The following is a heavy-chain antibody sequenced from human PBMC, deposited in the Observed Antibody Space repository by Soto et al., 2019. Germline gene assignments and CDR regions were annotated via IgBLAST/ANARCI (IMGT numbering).Heavy chain of an antibody. CDR2: ISAYNGNT. CDR1: GYTFTSYG. D-gene: IGHD1-26*01. J-gene: IGHJ6*02. Sequence: TSVKVSCKASGYTFTSYGISWVRQAPGQGLEWMGWISAYNGNTNYAQKLQGRVTMTTDTSTSTAYMELRSLRSDDTAVYYCARDRWELLLYYYYYGMDVWGQGTTVTVSS. V-gene: IGHV1-18*01. CDR3: ARDRWELLLYYYYYGMDV.